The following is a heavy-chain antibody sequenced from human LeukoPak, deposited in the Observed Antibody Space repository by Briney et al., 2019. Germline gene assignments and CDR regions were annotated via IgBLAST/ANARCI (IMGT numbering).Heavy chain of an antibody. CDR1: GGSISSYY. CDR2: IYTSGST. J-gene: IGHJ3*02. D-gene: IGHD1-26*01. V-gene: IGHV4-4*07. Sequence: SETLSLTCTVSGGSISSYYWSWIRQPAGKGLGWIGRIYTSGSTNYNPSLKSRVTMSVDTSKNQFSLKLSSVTAADTAVYYCARAPGGWSYFVGSSSDDAFDIWGQGTMITVSS. CDR3: ARAPGGWSYFVGSSSDDAFDI.